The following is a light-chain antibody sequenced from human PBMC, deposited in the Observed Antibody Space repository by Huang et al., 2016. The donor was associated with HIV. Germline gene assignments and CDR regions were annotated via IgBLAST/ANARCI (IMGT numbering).Light chain of an antibody. CDR2: GAS. Sequence: EIVLTQSPGTLSLSPGERATLSCRAIQSVSSTYLAWYQQKPGQAPRLLFYGASSRATGIPDRFSGSGSGTDFTLTISRLEPEDLAVYYCQQYDSSPWTFGQGTKVEIK. CDR1: QSVSSTY. J-gene: IGKJ1*01. V-gene: IGKV3-20*01. CDR3: QQYDSSPWT.